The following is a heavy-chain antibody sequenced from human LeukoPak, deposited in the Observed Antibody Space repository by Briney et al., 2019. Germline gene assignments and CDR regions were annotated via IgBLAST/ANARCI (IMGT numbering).Heavy chain of an antibody. CDR2: IKQDGSEK. CDR3: ARIYSSGWNDAFDL. Sequence: GGSLRLSCAASGFTLSSYWMSWVRQAPGRGLEWVGNIKQDGSEKYYVDSVKGRFTISRDNAKNSLYLQMNRLRPQDTAGYYCARIYSSGWNDAFDLWQQGPMVTVSS. D-gene: IGHD6-19*01. CDR1: GFTLSSYW. J-gene: IGHJ3*01. V-gene: IGHV3-7*01.